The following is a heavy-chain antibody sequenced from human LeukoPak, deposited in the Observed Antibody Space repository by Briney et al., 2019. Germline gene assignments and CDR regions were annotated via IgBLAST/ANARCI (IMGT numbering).Heavy chain of an antibody. CDR3: ARAGAWQIDP. Sequence: SETLSLTCTVSGGSISSYYWSWIRQPPGKGLEWIGHVFYTGSSNYNPSLKSRVTISLDRSKNQFSLRLTSVTAADTAVYYCARAGAWQIDPWGQGTLVTVSS. V-gene: IGHV4-59*01. D-gene: IGHD3-10*01. CDR2: VFYTGSS. CDR1: GGSISSYY. J-gene: IGHJ5*02.